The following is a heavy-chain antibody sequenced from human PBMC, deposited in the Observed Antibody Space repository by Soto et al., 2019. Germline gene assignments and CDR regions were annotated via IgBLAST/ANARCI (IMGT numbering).Heavy chain of an antibody. CDR1: GYTFTGYY. CDR3: AGGGYSVYYFPYYYYGMDV. J-gene: IGHJ6*02. D-gene: IGHD5-12*01. Sequence: QVQLVQSGAEVKKPGASVKVSCKASGYTFTGYYMHWVRQAPGQGLEWMGWINPNSGGTNYAQKFQGRVTMTRDTSISTDYMELSRLRSDDTAVYYCAGGGYSVYYFPYYYYGMDVWGQGTTVTVSS. CDR2: INPNSGGT. V-gene: IGHV1-2*02.